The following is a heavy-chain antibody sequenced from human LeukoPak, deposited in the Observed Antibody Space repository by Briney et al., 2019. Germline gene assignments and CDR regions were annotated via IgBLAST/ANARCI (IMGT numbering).Heavy chain of an antibody. J-gene: IGHJ4*02. CDR2: IYSGGST. CDR3: ARDESFYGSGRYY. Sequence: GGSLRLSCAASGFTVSSNYMSWVRQAPGKGLEWVSVIYSGGSTYYADSVKGRFTISRDNSKNTLYLQMNSLGAEDTAVYYCARDESFYGSGRYYWGQGTLVTVSS. CDR1: GFTVSSNY. D-gene: IGHD3-10*01. V-gene: IGHV3-53*01.